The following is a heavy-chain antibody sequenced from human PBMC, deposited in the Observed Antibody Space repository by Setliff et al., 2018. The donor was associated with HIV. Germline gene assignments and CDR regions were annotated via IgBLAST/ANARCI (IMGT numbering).Heavy chain of an antibody. Sequence: GGSLRLSCAASGYNFGVYWMHWVRQVPGKGLVWVSHINSDGSGTKYADSVKGRFTMSRDNAKNTLYLQMNSLRAEDTALYFCARDRGSYSFARDWGQGTLVTVSS. J-gene: IGHJ4*02. CDR3: ARDRGSYSFARD. CDR1: GYNFGVYW. CDR2: INSDGSGT. V-gene: IGHV3-74*01. D-gene: IGHD1-26*01.